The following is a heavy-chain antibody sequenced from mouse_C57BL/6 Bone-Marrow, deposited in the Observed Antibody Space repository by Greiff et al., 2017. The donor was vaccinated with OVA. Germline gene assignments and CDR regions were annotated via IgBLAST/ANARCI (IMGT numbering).Heavy chain of an antibody. CDR3: ARGLPTIVTWYFDV. CDR1: GFTFSSYA. D-gene: IGHD2-5*01. CDR2: ISDGGSYT. J-gene: IGHJ1*03. V-gene: IGHV5-4*03. Sequence: EVKVEESGGGLVKPGGSLKLSCAASGFTFSSYAMSWVRQTPEKRLEWVATISDGGSYTYYPDNVKGRFTISRDNAKNNLYLQMSHLKSEDTAMYYCARGLPTIVTWYFDVWGTGTTVTVSS.